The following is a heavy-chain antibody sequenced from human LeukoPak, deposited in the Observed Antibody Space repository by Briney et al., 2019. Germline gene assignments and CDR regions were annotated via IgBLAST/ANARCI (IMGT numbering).Heavy chain of an antibody. Sequence: PGRSLRLSCAASGFTFSSYGMHWVCQAPGKGLEWVAVIWYDGSNKYYADSVKGRFTISRDNSKNTLYLQMNSPRAEDTAVYYCARPLLWFGELGYWGQGTLATVSS. CDR2: IWYDGSNK. CDR3: ARPLLWFGELGY. V-gene: IGHV3-33*01. CDR1: GFTFSSYG. D-gene: IGHD3-10*01. J-gene: IGHJ4*02.